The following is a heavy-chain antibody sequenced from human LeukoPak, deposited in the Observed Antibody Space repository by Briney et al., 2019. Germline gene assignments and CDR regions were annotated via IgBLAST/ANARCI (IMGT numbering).Heavy chain of an antibody. J-gene: IGHJ4*02. D-gene: IGHD1-26*01. Sequence: SGGSLRLSCAASGFTFSNYGMHWVRQAPGKGLEWVAVIWYGGSTEYYADSVKGRFTISRDNSKNTLYLQMDSLRAEDTAVYYCAKVGSSDDHDFWGQGTLVTVSS. CDR2: IWYGGSTE. V-gene: IGHV3-33*06. CDR1: GFTFSNYG. CDR3: AKVGSSDDHDF.